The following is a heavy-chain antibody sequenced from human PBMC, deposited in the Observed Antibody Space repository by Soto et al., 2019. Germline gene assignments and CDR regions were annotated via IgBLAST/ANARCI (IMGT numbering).Heavy chain of an antibody. Sequence: PGESLKISCKGSGYSFTSYWISWVRQMPGKGLEWMGRIDPSDSYTNYSPSFQGHVTISADKSISTAYLQWSSLKASDTAMYYCASPLFTIAAAGIKNYYYYGMDGWGQGTTVTVSS. CDR3: ASPLFTIAAAGIKNYYYYGMDG. V-gene: IGHV5-10-1*01. CDR1: GYSFTSYW. J-gene: IGHJ6*02. CDR2: IDPSDSYT. D-gene: IGHD6-13*01.